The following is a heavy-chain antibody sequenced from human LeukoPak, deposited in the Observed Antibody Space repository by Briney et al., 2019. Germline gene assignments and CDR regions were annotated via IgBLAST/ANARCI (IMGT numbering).Heavy chain of an antibody. CDR3: ASGRGTRVFDY. Sequence: PGGSLRLSCAASGFTFSSYAMHWVRKAPGKGLEWVAVISYDGSNKYCADSVKGRFTISRDNSKNTLYLQMNSLRAGDTAVYYCASGRGTRVFDYWGQGTLVTVSS. D-gene: IGHD3-16*01. CDR1: GFTFSSYA. J-gene: IGHJ4*02. V-gene: IGHV3-30-3*01. CDR2: ISYDGSNK.